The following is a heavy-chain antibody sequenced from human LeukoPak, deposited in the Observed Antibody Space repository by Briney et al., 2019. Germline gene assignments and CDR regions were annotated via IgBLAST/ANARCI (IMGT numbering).Heavy chain of an antibody. CDR1: GGTFSSYA. D-gene: IGHD3-22*01. Sequence: GASVKVSCKASGGTFSSYAISWVRQAPGQGLEWMGGIIPIFGTANYAQKFQGRVTITADESTSTAYMELSSLRSEDTAVYYCARVDYDSSGYMAGGWFDPWGQGTLVTVSS. J-gene: IGHJ5*02. V-gene: IGHV1-69*13. CDR2: IIPIFGTA. CDR3: ARVDYDSSGYMAGGWFDP.